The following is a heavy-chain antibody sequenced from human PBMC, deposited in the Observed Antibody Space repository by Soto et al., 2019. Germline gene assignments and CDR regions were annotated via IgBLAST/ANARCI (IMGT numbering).Heavy chain of an antibody. Sequence: ASVKVSCKASGYTFTSYDISWVRQAPGQGLEWMGWISAYNGNTNYAQKLQGRVTMTTDTSTSTAYMELRSLRSDDTAVYYCARAPHLYNWNDDYYGMDVWGQGTTVTVSS. CDR2: ISAYNGNT. CDR1: GYTFTSYD. J-gene: IGHJ6*02. D-gene: IGHD1-1*01. V-gene: IGHV1-18*01. CDR3: ARAPHLYNWNDDYYGMDV.